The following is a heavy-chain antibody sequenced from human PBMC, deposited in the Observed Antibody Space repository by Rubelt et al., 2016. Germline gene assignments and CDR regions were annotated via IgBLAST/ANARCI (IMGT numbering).Heavy chain of an antibody. CDR2: INHSGST. V-gene: IGHV4-34*01. CDR1: GGSFSGYY. D-gene: IGHD3-3*02. CDR3: ARGIRAILYYGMDV. Sequence: QVQLQQWGAGLLKPSETLSLTCAVYGGSFSGYYWSWIRQPPGKGLAWIGEINHSGSTNYNPSLKSRVTISVDTSKTRFSLKLSSLAAAGTAVYYCARGIRAILYYGMDVWGQGTTVTVSS. J-gene: IGHJ6*02.